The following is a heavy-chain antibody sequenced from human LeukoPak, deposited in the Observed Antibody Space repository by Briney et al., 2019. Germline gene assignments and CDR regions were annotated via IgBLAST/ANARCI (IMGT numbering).Heavy chain of an antibody. CDR2: ISGSGGST. V-gene: IGHV3-23*01. J-gene: IGHJ6*02. CDR3: LSSSWSSEYYYYGMDV. D-gene: IGHD6-13*01. CDR1: GFTFSSYA. Sequence: GGSLGLSCAASGFTFSSYAMSWVRQAPGKGLEWVSAISGSGGSTYYADSVKGRFTISRDNSKNTLYLQMNSLRAEDTAVYYCLSSSWSSEYYYYGMDVWGQGTTVTVSS.